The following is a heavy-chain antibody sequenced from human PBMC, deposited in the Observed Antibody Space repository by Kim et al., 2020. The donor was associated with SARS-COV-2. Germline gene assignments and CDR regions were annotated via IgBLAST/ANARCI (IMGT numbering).Heavy chain of an antibody. V-gene: IGHV1-58*01. Sequence: SVKVSCKASGFTFTSSAVQWVRQARGQRLEWIGWIVVGSGNTNYAQKFQERVTITRDMSTSTAYMELSSLRSEDTAVYYCAAPSNYYDSSGYDLNYDAFDIWGQGTMVTVSS. CDR3: AAPSNYYDSSGYDLNYDAFDI. D-gene: IGHD3-22*01. J-gene: IGHJ3*02. CDR2: IVVGSGNT. CDR1: GFTFTSSA.